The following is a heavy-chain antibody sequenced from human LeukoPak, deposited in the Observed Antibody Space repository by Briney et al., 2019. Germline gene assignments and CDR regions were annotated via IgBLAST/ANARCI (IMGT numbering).Heavy chain of an antibody. CDR3: AKGDNNISTGYYNSFDS. CDR1: GFTFSDYA. CDR2: ISGSGIST. V-gene: IGHV3-23*01. D-gene: IGHD3-9*01. Sequence: PGGSLRLSCAASGFTFSDYAMTWIRQAPGKGLEWVSTISGSGISTYFADSVKGRFTISRDNSRNTLFLQMNSLRAEDTALFYCAKGDNNISTGYYNSFDSWGQGTLVTVSS. J-gene: IGHJ4*02.